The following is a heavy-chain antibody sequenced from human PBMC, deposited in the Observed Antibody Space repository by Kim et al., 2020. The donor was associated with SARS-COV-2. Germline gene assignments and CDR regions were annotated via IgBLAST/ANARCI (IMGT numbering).Heavy chain of an antibody. Sequence: GGSLRLSCAASGLSFDDSAMNWVRQAPGKGLEWLAVISYDGRNKDYADSVKGRFTISRDNSKRTLFVQMNSLRVEDTGVYYCARDNYLVSLSLSDDYNGMDVWGQGTTVTVSS. CDR3: ARDNYLVSLSLSDDYNGMDV. V-gene: IGHV3-30-3*01. J-gene: IGHJ6*02. CDR2: ISYDGRNK. CDR1: GLSFDDSA. D-gene: IGHD2-21*01.